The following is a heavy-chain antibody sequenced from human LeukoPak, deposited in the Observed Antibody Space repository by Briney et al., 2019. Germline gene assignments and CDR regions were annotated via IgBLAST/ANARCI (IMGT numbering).Heavy chain of an antibody. CDR2: ISSSSSYI. CDR1: GFTFSSYS. J-gene: IGHJ4*02. V-gene: IGHV3-21*01. Sequence: GGSLRLSCAASGFTFSSYSMNWVRQAPGKGLEWVSSISSSSSYIYYADSVKGRFTISRDNAKNSLYLQMNSLRAEDTAVYYCARDHGYSSSFLDYWGQGTLVTVSS. CDR3: ARDHGYSSSFLDY. D-gene: IGHD6-13*01.